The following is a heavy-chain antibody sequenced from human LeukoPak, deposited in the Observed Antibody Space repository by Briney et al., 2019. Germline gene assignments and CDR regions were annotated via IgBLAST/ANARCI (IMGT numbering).Heavy chain of an antibody. V-gene: IGHV3-23*01. Sequence: HPGRSLRPSCAASGFTFSSYSINCVRQAPGKGLEWVSCISHSGGSTYYADSVKGRFTISRDNSKNTLFLQMNSLRGEDTAVYYCAKVNSAWYTDAFDIWGQGAMVTVSS. CDR3: AKVNSAWYTDAFDI. CDR1: GFTFSSYS. D-gene: IGHD6-19*01. CDR2: ISHSGGST. J-gene: IGHJ3*02.